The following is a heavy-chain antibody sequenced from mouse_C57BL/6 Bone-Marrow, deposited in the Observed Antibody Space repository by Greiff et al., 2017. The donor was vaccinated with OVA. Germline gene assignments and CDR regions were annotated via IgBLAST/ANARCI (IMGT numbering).Heavy chain of an antibody. Sequence: VQLKQPGAELVKPGASVKLSCKASGYTFTSYWMHWVKQRPGQGLEWIGMIHPNSGSTNYNEKFKSKASLTVDKSSSTAYMQLSSLTSEDSAVYYCARLEEGNYYGNHQFAYWGQGTLVTVSA. V-gene: IGHV1-64*01. J-gene: IGHJ3*01. CDR1: GYTFTSYW. CDR3: ARLEEGNYYGNHQFAY. CDR2: IHPNSGST. D-gene: IGHD1-1*01.